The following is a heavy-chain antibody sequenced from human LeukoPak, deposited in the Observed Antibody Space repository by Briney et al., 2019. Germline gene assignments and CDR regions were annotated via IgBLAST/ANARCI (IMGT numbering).Heavy chain of an antibody. V-gene: IGHV3-23*01. D-gene: IGHD3-3*01. CDR1: GFTFSSYA. CDR3: ATDFWSGSHYYMDV. CDR2: ISGSGGST. J-gene: IGHJ6*03. Sequence: PGRSLRLSCAASGFTFSSYAMSWVRQAPGKGLEWVSAISGSGGSTYYADSVKGRFTISRDNSKNTLYLQMNSLRAEDTAVYYCATDFWSGSHYYMDVWGKGTTVTVSS.